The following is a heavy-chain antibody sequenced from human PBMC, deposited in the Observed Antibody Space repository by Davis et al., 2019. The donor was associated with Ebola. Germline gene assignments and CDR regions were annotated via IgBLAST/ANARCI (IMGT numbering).Heavy chain of an antibody. CDR2: IYYSGST. CDR1: GGSISSANYY. CDR3: ARIDILAGYYLDY. J-gene: IGHJ4*02. V-gene: IGHV4-30-4*01. D-gene: IGHD3-9*01. Sequence: MPSETLSLTCTVSGGSISSANYYWSWIRQPPGKGLEWIGYIYYSGSTYYNPSLKSRVTISLDTSKHQFSLKLTSVTAADTAVYYCARIDILAGYYLDYWGQGTLVTVSS.